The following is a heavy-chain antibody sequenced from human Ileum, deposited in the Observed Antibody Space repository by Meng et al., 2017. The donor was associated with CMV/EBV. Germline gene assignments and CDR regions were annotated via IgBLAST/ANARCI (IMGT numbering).Heavy chain of an antibody. D-gene: IGHD6-19*01. V-gene: IGHV2-5*02. CDR1: GFSLSTDGAS. CDR2: IYWDDDK. Sequence: DSVPPLVNPTQTLTRTCTFSGFSLSTDGASVGWIRRPPGKALEWLALIYWDDDKDYSPSLKSRLTVMKDASKNQAVLIMTDMGPMDTATYYCAYRRGGGSGWNWFGPWGQGTLVTVSS. J-gene: IGHJ5*02. CDR3: AYRRGGGSGWNWFGP.